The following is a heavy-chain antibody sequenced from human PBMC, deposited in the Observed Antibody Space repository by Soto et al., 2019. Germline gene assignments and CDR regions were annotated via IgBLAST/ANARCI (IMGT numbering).Heavy chain of an antibody. CDR3: AKDRRAGGNSAFYFDF. CDR2: ISATGGGT. J-gene: IGHJ5*01. Sequence: GGSLRLSCAASGFKFSSYAMSWVRQAPGKGLEWVSLISATGGGTYYADSVKGRFTISRDDSDNTLYLQVHSLRAEDTAVYYCAKDRRAGGNSAFYFDFWGQGAQVTVSS. V-gene: IGHV3-23*01. CDR1: GFKFSSYA. D-gene: IGHD3-16*01.